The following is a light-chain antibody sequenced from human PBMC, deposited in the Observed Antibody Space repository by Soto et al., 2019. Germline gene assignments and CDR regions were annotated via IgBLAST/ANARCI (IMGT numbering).Light chain of an antibody. CDR2: EAS. V-gene: IGKV3-11*01. CDR3: QQHSNWPLT. Sequence: EIVLTQSPATLSLSPGERATLSCRASQSVGTNFAWYQQKPGQAPVLLIYEASTRATGIPARFSGSGSGTDSTLTISSLEPEDFAVYYCQQHSNWPLTFGGGTKVEI. J-gene: IGKJ4*01. CDR1: QSVGTN.